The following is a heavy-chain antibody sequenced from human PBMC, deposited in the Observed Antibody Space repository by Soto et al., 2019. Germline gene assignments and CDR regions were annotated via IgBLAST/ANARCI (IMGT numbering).Heavy chain of an antibody. D-gene: IGHD1-26*01. J-gene: IGHJ5*02. V-gene: IGHV2-5*01. CDR2: LYGNEER. Sequence: QITLKESGPTLVKPTQTLTLTCTFSRFSLITRDVAVGWIRQPPGEALEWLALLYGNEERLFSPSLKTRLTVARDTSENQVVLTLTDMDPVDTATYYCAHRHGGSYFTWGQGTLVTVSS. CDR3: AHRHGGSYFT. CDR1: RFSLITRDVA.